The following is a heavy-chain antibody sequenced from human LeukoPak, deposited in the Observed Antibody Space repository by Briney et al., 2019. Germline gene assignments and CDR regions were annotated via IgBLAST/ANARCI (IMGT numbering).Heavy chain of an antibody. CDR1: GFIFSSYW. V-gene: IGHV3-53*01. D-gene: IGHD6-13*01. CDR2: IYSSGST. Sequence: GGSLRLSCEVSGFIFSSYWMSWVRQAPGKGLEWVSVIYSSGSTYYADSVKGRFTISRDNSKNTLHLQMNTLRAEDTAVYYCASRIATAGSVDYWGQGTLVTVSS. CDR3: ASRIATAGSVDY. J-gene: IGHJ4*02.